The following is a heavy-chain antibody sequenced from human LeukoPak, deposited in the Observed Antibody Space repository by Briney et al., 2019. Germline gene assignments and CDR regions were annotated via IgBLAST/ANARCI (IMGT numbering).Heavy chain of an antibody. CDR2: ISAYNGNA. J-gene: IGHJ3*02. CDR3: ARDRPKPSTIFGVVPQSAAFDI. D-gene: IGHD3-3*01. Sequence: ASVKVSCKASGYTFTSYGISWVRQAPGQGLEWMGWISAYNGNANYAQKLQGRVTMTTDTSTSTAYIELRSLRSDDTTVYYCARDRPKPSTIFGVVPQSAAFDIWGQGTMVTVSS. V-gene: IGHV1-18*01. CDR1: GYTFTSYG.